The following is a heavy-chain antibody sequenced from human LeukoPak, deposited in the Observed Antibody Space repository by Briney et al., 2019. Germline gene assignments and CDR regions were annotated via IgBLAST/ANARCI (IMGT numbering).Heavy chain of an antibody. CDR1: GFTFSSYA. CDR3: AKDRSSGWYYFDY. V-gene: IGHV3-23*01. Sequence: GGSLRLSCAASGFTFSSYAMSWVRQAPGKGLEWVSAISNSGGSTYYADSVKGRFTISRDNPKNTLYLQMNSLRAEDTAVYYCAKDRSSGWYYFDYWGQGTLVTVSS. J-gene: IGHJ4*02. D-gene: IGHD6-19*01. CDR2: ISNSGGST.